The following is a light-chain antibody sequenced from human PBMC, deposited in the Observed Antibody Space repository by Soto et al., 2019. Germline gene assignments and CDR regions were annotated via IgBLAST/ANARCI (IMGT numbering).Light chain of an antibody. Sequence: DIHMTQSPSTLSASLGDSVTITSRASQTITNWLAWYQQRPGKAPKLLIYDASRLESGVPLRFSASGSGTEFTLTISSLQPDDFATYYCQQYNSYSGTFGQGTKVDI. CDR2: DAS. V-gene: IGKV1-5*01. J-gene: IGKJ1*01. CDR3: QQYNSYSGT. CDR1: QTITNW.